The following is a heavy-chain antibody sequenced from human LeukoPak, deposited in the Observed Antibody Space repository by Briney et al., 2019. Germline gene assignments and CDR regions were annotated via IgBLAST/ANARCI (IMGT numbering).Heavy chain of an antibody. J-gene: IGHJ4*02. CDR1: GFTFSSSD. D-gene: IGHD2/OR15-2a*01. V-gene: IGHV3-30*18. Sequence: GGSLRLSCAASGFTFSSSDMHWVRQAPGKGLEWVAVISYDATNKCYADSVKGRFTLSRDNSKNTLYLQTNTLRDEDTAVYYCAKASSNYFYYFEYWGQGTLVTVSS. CDR2: ISYDATNK. CDR3: AKASSNYFYYFEY.